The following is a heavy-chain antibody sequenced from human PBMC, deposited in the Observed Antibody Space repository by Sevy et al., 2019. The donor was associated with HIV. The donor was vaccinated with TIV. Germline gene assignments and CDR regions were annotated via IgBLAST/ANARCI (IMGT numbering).Heavy chain of an antibody. J-gene: IGHJ4*02. CDR1: GFSLNGYW. V-gene: IGHV3-7*01. CDR2: IKQDGSVK. D-gene: IGHD6-13*01. CDR3: VRAIAADGSF. Sequence: GGSLRLSCAASGFSLNGYWMSWVRQAPGKGLEWVANIKQDGSVKYYVDSVKGRFTISRDNARNLLYLQMNSLRAEDTALYYCVRAIAADGSFWGQGTLVTVSS.